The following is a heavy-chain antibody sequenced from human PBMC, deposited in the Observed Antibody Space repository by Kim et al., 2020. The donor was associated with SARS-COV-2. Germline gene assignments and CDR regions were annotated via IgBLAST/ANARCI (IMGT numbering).Heavy chain of an antibody. Sequence: SETLSLTCTVSGGSISSSIYYWGWNRPPPGKGLKWIGSIYYSGSTYYHPSRNSRVSISVDTSKNQFYLKQSSVTAADTAVYDYARQETLGYVRGSYSYY. CDR1: GGSISSSIYY. CDR3: ARQETLGYVRGSYSYY. J-gene: IGHJ6*01. CDR2: IYYSGST. D-gene: IGHD3-16*01. V-gene: IGHV4-39*01.